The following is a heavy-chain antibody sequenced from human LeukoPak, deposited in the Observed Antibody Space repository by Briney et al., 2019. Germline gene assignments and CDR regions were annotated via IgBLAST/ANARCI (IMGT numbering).Heavy chain of an antibody. V-gene: IGHV3-7*01. CDR1: GFTFTNYW. CDR3: ASTRFGELMQ. D-gene: IGHD3-10*01. CDR2: IKQDGSAK. J-gene: IGHJ4*02. Sequence: TGGSLRLSCVASGFTFTNYWMSWVREAPGKGLEWVANIKQDGSAKYYVDSVKGRFTISRDNAKNTLYLQMNSLRAEDTAVYYCASTRFGELMQWGRGTLVTLSS.